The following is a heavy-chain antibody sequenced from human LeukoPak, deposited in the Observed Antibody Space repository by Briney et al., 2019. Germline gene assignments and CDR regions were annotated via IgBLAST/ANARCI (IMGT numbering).Heavy chain of an antibody. J-gene: IGHJ4*02. V-gene: IGHV4-59*12. CDR3: AKDRDHSGYDSLDY. D-gene: IGHD5-12*01. CDR2: IYYSGST. Sequence: SETLSLTCTVSGGSISSYYWSWIRQPPGKGPEWIGYIYYSGSTNYNPSLKSRVTISVDTSKNQFSLKLSSVTAADTALYYCAKDRDHSGYDSLDYWGQGTLVTVSS. CDR1: GGSISSYY.